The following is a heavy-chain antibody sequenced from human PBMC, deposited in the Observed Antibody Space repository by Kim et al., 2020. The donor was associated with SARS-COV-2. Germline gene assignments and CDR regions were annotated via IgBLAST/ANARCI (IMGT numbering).Heavy chain of an antibody. CDR1: GGTFSSYA. Sequence: SVKVSCKASGGTFSSYAISWVRQAPGQGLEWMGGIIPIFGTANYAQKFQGRVTITADESTSTAYMELSSLRSEDTAVYYCARGKFLGYYGSGSYYNDPGLYYYGKDVWAQGANVTVSS. CDR3: ARGKFLGYYGSGSYYNDPGLYYYGKDV. V-gene: IGHV1-69*13. J-gene: IGHJ6*02. D-gene: IGHD3-10*01. CDR2: IIPIFGTA.